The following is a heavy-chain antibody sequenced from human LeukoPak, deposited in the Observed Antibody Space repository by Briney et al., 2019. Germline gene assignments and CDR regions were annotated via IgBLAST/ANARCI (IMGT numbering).Heavy chain of an antibody. Sequence: GGSLRLSCAASGFTFSSYSMNWVRQAPGKGLEWVSSISSSSSYIYYADSVKGRFTISRDNAKNSLYLQMNSLRAEDTAVYYCARVSASGGMDVWGQGTTVTVSS. J-gene: IGHJ6*02. D-gene: IGHD2/OR15-2a*01. V-gene: IGHV3-21*04. CDR2: ISSSSSYI. CDR3: ARVSASGGMDV. CDR1: GFTFSSYS.